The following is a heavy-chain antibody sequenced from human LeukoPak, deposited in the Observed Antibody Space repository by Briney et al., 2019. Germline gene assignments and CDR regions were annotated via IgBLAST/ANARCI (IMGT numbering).Heavy chain of an antibody. CDR1: GFTFDDYA. CDR2: ISDNGKRT. D-gene: IGHD6-19*01. J-gene: IGHJ5*02. CDR3: AKASRIVVAAVWFDP. V-gene: IGHV3-23*01. Sequence: GGSLRLSCAASGFTFDDYAMHWFRQGPGKGLEWVSLISDNGKRTFYAESVKGRFTISRDNSKNTLYLQMNSLTGEDTAVYYCAKASRIVVAAVWFDPWGQGTLVTVSS.